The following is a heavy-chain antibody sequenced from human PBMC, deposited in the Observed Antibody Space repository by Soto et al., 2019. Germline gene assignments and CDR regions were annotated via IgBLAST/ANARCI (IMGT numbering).Heavy chain of an antibody. J-gene: IGHJ5*02. CDR2: IYYSGST. V-gene: IGHV4-39*01. CDR1: GGSISSSSYY. D-gene: IGHD3-10*01. Sequence: SETLSLTCTVSGGSISSSSYYWGWIRQPPGKGLEWIGSIYYSGSTYYNPSLKSRVTISVDTSKNQFSLKLSSVTAADTAVYYCASLPRVLLWFGEPNWFDPWGQGTLVTVSS. CDR3: ASLPRVLLWFGEPNWFDP.